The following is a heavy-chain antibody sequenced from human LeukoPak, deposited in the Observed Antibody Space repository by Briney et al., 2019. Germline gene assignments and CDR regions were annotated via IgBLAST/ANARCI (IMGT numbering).Heavy chain of an antibody. CDR1: GGSISSGDYY. D-gene: IGHD2-15*01. Sequence: PSQTLSLTCTVSGGSISSGDYYWSWIRQPPGKGLEWIGYIYYSGSTYYNPSLKSRVTISVDTSKNQFSLKLSSVTAADTAVYYCARGVASIVVVVAAPYNWFDPWGQGTLVTVSS. J-gene: IGHJ5*02. V-gene: IGHV4-30-4*01. CDR2: IYYSGST. CDR3: ARGVASIVVVVAAPYNWFDP.